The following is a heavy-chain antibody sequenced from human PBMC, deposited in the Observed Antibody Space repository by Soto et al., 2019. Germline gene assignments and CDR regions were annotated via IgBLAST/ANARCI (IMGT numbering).Heavy chain of an antibody. CDR3: ARMFRSSFGTFFDY. CDR1: GGFINIGSYY. Sequence: PSETLSLTCTVSGGFINIGSYYWSWIGQPPGKGLELIGYSHYSGSTNYNPSLKSRVTISVDTSKNQFSLKLSSVSAADTAVYYCARMFRSSFGTFFDYWGQGILVTVSS. V-gene: IGHV4-61*01. J-gene: IGHJ4*02. D-gene: IGHD6-19*01. CDR2: SHYSGST.